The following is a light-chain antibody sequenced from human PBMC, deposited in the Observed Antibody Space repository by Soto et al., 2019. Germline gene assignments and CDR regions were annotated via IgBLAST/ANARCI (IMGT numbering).Light chain of an antibody. CDR2: DAS. Sequence: EVVMTQSPGTPSLSPGEAATLSCRTSQSVSGNYLAWYQQKPGQSPRLVIYDASSRATGIPDRFSGSGSGTEFTLTLSSLQSEDFAFYYCQQRSNWHPLTFGGGTKVDIK. V-gene: IGKV3D-20*02. J-gene: IGKJ4*01. CDR1: QSVSGNY. CDR3: QQRSNWHPLT.